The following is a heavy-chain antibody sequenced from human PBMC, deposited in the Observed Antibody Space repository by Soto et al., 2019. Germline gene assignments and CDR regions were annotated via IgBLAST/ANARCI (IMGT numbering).Heavy chain of an antibody. Sequence: EVQLLESGGGLVQPGGSLRLSCAASGFTFSSYAMSWVRQAPGKGLEWVSAISGSGGSTYYADSVKGRFTISRDNSKNTLYLQMNSLRAEDTAVYYWAKVLRGRCSGGSCYSGFNYWGQGTLVTVSS. CDR3: AKVLRGRCSGGSCYSGFNY. J-gene: IGHJ4*02. CDR1: GFTFSSYA. CDR2: ISGSGGST. V-gene: IGHV3-23*01. D-gene: IGHD2-15*01.